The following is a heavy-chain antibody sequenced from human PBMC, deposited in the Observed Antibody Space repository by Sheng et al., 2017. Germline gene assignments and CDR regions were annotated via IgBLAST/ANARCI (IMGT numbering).Heavy chain of an antibody. J-gene: IGHJ6*02. V-gene: IGHV4-34*01. Sequence: QVQLQQWGAGLLKPSETLSLTCAVYGGSFSGYYWSWIRQPPREGAWSGLGKVNHSGSTNYNPSLKSRVTISVDTSKNQFSLKLSSVTAADTAVYYCARGYHTGFSSFYYYYGMDVWGQGTTVTVSS. CDR2: VNHSGST. CDR3: ARGYHTGFSSFYYYYGMDV. D-gene: IGHD2-2*01. CDR1: GGSFSGYY.